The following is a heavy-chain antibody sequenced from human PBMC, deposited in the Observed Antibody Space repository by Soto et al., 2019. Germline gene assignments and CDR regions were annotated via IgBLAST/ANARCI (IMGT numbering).Heavy chain of an antibody. CDR3: ASAPAYFGSELDS. D-gene: IGHD3-10*01. V-gene: IGHV3-23*01. Sequence: LRLSCAASGFTFSSYAMSWVRHAPGKGLEWVSAISGGSGSTNYADSVKGRFTISRDNSKNTLYLQMNSLRAGDTAVYYCASAPAYFGSELDSWGQGTLVTVSS. CDR1: GFTFSSYA. CDR2: ISGGSGST. J-gene: IGHJ4*02.